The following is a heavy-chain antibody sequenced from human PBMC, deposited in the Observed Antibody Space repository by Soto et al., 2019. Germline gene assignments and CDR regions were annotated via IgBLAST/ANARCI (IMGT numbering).Heavy chain of an antibody. CDR2: IYPGDSDT. CDR3: ATFHDYGDGANYYYYGMDV. D-gene: IGHD4-17*01. V-gene: IGHV5-51*01. Sequence: PGESLKISCKGSGYSFTSYWIGWVRQMPGKGLEWMGIIYPGDSDTRYSPSFQGQVTISADKSISTAYLQWSSLKASGTAMYYCATFHDYGDGANYYYYGMDVWGQGTTVTVSS. CDR1: GYSFTSYW. J-gene: IGHJ6*02.